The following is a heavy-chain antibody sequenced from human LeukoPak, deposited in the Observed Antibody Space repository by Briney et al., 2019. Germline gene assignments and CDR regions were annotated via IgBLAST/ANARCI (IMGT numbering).Heavy chain of an antibody. CDR3: AELGITMIGGV. D-gene: IGHD3-10*02. CDR1: GFTFSTYW. V-gene: IGHV3-7*01. Sequence: GGSLRLSCAASGFTFSTYWMSWVRQAPGKGLEWVANINQDGSEEYYVDSLKGRFTISRDNAKNSLYLQMNSLRAEDTAVYYCAELGITMIGGVWGKGTTVTISS. J-gene: IGHJ6*04. CDR2: INQDGSEE.